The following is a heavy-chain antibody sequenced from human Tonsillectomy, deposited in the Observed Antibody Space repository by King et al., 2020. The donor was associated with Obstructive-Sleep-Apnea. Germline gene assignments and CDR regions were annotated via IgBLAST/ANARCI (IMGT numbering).Heavy chain of an antibody. CDR3: VRDIWFGEPN. CDR1: GFSFSDYS. V-gene: IGHV3-30-3*01. J-gene: IGHJ4*02. CDR2: ISEVGSNK. D-gene: IGHD3-10*01. Sequence: VQLVESGGGVVQPGGSLGLSCAAAGFSFSDYSMHWVLQAPYKGVVWGEGISEVGSNKDYTDAVKGRFTISRDNSKNTLWLLMNSLRPEDTAVYYCVRDIWFGEPNWGQGTLVTVSS.